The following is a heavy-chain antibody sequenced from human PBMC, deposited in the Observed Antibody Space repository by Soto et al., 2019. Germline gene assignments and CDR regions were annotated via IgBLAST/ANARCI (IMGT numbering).Heavy chain of an antibody. CDR3: ARDLEERSAFDI. D-gene: IGHD1-1*01. Sequence: SETLSLTCTVSGGSISGYYWSWIRQPPGKGLEWIGYIYYSGSTNYNPSLKSRVTISVDTSKNQFSLKLSSVTAADTAVYYCARDLEERSAFDIWGQGTMVTVSS. J-gene: IGHJ3*02. V-gene: IGHV4-59*01. CDR2: IYYSGST. CDR1: GGSISGYY.